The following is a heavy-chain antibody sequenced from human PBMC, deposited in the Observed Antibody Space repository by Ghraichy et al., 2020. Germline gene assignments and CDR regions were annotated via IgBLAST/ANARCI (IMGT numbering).Heavy chain of an antibody. J-gene: IGHJ4*02. D-gene: IGHD2-2*01. CDR1: GFIFSSYG. V-gene: IGHV3-33*01. Sequence: GGSLRLSCAASGFIFSSYGMHWVRQAPGKGLEWVAVIYHDGSNKYFADSVKGRFTISRDNSKNTLYLQMNSLSAEDTAVYYCARDPYGVVVPAAISSGDYWGQGTRVTVSS. CDR2: IYHDGSNK. CDR3: ARDPYGVVVPAAISSGDY.